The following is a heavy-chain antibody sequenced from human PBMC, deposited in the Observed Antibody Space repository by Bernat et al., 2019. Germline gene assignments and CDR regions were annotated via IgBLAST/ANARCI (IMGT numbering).Heavy chain of an antibody. CDR1: GGSFSGYY. CDR2: INQSGST. J-gene: IGHJ5*02. D-gene: IGHD1-26*01. Sequence: QVRLQQWGAGLLKPSETLSLTCAVYGGSFSGYYWSWIRQTPGKGLEWIGEINQSGSTNYNPFLKSRVTISVDTSRNQFSLKLTSVTAADTAVYSCARGSWELRFDPWGQGTLVTVSS. V-gene: IGHV4-34*01. CDR3: ARGSWELRFDP.